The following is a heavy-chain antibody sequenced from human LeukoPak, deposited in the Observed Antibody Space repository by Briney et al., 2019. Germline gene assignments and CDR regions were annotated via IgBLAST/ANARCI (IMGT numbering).Heavy chain of an antibody. CDR3: ARDLDGWTGFDY. V-gene: IGHV1-2*02. J-gene: IGHJ4*02. Sequence: ASVKVSCKASGYTFTGYYMHWVRQAPGQGLEWMGWINPNSGGTNYAQKFQGRVTMTRDTSISTAYMELSRLRTDDTAVYYCARDLDGWTGFDYWGQGTLVTVSS. CDR2: INPNSGGT. D-gene: IGHD3-3*01. CDR1: GYTFTGYY.